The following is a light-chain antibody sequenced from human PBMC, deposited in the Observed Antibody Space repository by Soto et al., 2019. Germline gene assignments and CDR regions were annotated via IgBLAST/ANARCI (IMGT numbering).Light chain of an antibody. V-gene: IGLV2-8*01. Sequence: QSVLTQPPSASGSPGQSVTISCTGTSGDVGGYNYVSWYQQHPGKAPKLMIYEVSKRPSGVPDRFSGSKSGNTASLTVSGLQAEDEADYYCSSYAGSNNFVFGTGTK. CDR1: SGDVGGYNY. J-gene: IGLJ1*01. CDR3: SSYAGSNNFV. CDR2: EVS.